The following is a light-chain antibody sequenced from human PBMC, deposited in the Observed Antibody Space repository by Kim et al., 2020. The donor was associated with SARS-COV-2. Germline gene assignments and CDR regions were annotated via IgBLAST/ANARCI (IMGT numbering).Light chain of an antibody. Sequence: EYPGERATLSCRASQSVSSNLAWYQQKPGQAPRLRIYGAYTRATGIPARFSGSGSGTEFTLTISSLQSEDFAVYYCQQYNNWPLTFGGGTKVDIK. CDR3: QQYNNWPLT. CDR2: GAY. CDR1: QSVSSN. J-gene: IGKJ4*01. V-gene: IGKV3-15*01.